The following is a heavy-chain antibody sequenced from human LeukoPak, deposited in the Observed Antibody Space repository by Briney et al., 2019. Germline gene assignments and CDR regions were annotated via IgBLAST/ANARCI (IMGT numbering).Heavy chain of an antibody. CDR2: ISSSSSYT. J-gene: IGHJ4*02. D-gene: IGHD3-10*01. Sequence: PGGSLRLSCAASAFTVSDYYMSWIRQAPGKGLEWASYISSSSSYTNYADSVKGRFTISRDNAKNSLYLQMNSLRAEDTAVYYCASYTYYYGSGSYYFGYWGQGTLVTVSS. V-gene: IGHV3-11*06. CDR3: ASYTYYYGSGSYYFGY. CDR1: AFTVSDYY.